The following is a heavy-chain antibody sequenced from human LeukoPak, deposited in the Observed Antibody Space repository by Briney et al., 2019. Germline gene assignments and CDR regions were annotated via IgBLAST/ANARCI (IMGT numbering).Heavy chain of an antibody. D-gene: IGHD3-10*01. Sequence: GGSLRLSCAASGFTFSNYWMTWVRQAPGKGLEWVASINQDRGEIHYVDSVRGRFTISRDNAKNSLSLQMSSLTAEDTAMYYCVRAHHPGGWFDPWGQGTLVTVSS. CDR2: INQDRGEI. CDR1: GFTFSNYW. CDR3: VRAHHPGGWFDP. V-gene: IGHV3-7*04. J-gene: IGHJ5*02.